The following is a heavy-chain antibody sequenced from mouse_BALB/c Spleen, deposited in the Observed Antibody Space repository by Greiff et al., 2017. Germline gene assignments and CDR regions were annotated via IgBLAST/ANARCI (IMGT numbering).Heavy chain of an antibody. D-gene: IGHD1-1*01. V-gene: IGHV5-17*02. Sequence: EVQLVESGGGLVQPGGSRIISCAVSGFTFSSFGMNCVRQPPEKGPEWVAYISSGRSTIYYADTVKGRFTISRDNPKNTLCLQMTSLRSEDTAMYYCARNYGYAMDYWGQGTSVTVSS. CDR1: GFTFSSFG. CDR2: ISSGRSTI. CDR3: ARNYGYAMDY. J-gene: IGHJ4*01.